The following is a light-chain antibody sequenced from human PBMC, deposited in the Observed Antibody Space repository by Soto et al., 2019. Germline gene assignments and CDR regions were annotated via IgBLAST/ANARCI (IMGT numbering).Light chain of an antibody. CDR2: NAS. J-gene: IGKJ1*01. Sequence: DIQMTQSPSTLSASVGDRVTITCRASQSISSWLAWYQQKPWKAPKLLISNASNLESGVPSRLSVSGSVTEFTLTISSLQPDDFAPYYCQQYNTYSRTFGQVTKVEIK. V-gene: IGKV1-5*03. CDR3: QQYNTYSRT. CDR1: QSISSW.